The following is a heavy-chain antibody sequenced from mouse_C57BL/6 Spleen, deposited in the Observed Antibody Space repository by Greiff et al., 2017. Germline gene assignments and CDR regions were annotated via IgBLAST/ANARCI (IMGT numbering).Heavy chain of an antibody. Sequence: QVQLQQPGAELVKPGASVKLSCKASGYTFTSYWMHWVKQRPGQGLEWIGMIHPNSGSTNYNEKFKSKATLTVDKSSSTAYMQLSRLTSEDSAVYYCARRDDYSKIDYWGQGTTLTVSS. CDR3: ARRDDYSKIDY. V-gene: IGHV1-64*01. D-gene: IGHD2-5*01. CDR2: IHPNSGST. J-gene: IGHJ2*01. CDR1: GYTFTSYW.